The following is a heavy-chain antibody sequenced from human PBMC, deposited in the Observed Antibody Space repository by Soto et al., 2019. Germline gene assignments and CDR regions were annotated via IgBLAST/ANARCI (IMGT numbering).Heavy chain of an antibody. Sequence: EVQLVQSGAEVKNPGATVRISCRISGYTFTDYYIHWVQQTPGKGLQWVGLVDPEDGQTVYAETFQGRVTIVADTSTHTVFMDLSSLTSDDTAVYYCATDPIVGGKLGSDGWARGTLVTVSS. CDR3: ATDPIVGGKLGSDG. CDR1: GYTFTDYY. D-gene: IGHD1-26*01. J-gene: IGHJ4*02. CDR2: VDPEDGQT. V-gene: IGHV1-69-2*01.